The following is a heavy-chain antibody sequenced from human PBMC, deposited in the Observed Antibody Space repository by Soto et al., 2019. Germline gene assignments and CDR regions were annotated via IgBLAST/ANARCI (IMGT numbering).Heavy chain of an antibody. CDR3: ARGPGIAVAIYYFDY. J-gene: IGHJ4*02. Sequence: PSETLSLTCTVSGGSISSSSYYWGWIRQPPGKGLEWIGSIYYSGSTYYNPSLKSRVTISVDTSKNQISLELSSVTAADTAVYYCARGPGIAVAIYYFDYWGQGTLVTVSS. CDR2: IYYSGST. CDR1: GGSISSSSYY. D-gene: IGHD6-19*01. V-gene: IGHV4-39*07.